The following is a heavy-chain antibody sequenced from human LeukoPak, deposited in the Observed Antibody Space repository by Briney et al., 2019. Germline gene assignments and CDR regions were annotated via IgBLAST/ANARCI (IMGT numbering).Heavy chain of an antibody. J-gene: IGHJ4*02. CDR2: IKQDGSEK. D-gene: IGHD7-27*01. Sequence: PGGSLRLPCEASGFTFSRHWMSWVRQAPGKGLEWVANIKQDGSEKYYVDSVKGRFTISRDNAKKSLYLQMNSLRAEDTAVYYCARDGASLGAQFDYWGQGTLVTVSS. CDR3: ARDGASLGAQFDY. V-gene: IGHV3-7*01. CDR1: GFTFSRHW.